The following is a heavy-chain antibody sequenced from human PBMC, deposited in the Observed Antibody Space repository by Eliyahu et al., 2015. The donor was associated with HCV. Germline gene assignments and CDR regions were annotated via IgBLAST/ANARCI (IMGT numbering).Heavy chain of an antibody. D-gene: IGHD3-3*01. CDR3: ARGGVGAFWSGYYGLRNNWFDP. CDR2: INHSGST. J-gene: IGHJ5*02. Sequence: QVQLQQWGAGLLKPSETLSLTCAVYGGSFXGYYWSWIRQPPGKGLEWIGEINHSGSTNYNPSLKSRVTISVDTSKNQFSLKLSSVTAADTAVYYCARGGVGAFWSGYYGLRNNWFDPWGQGTLVTVSS. CDR1: GGSFXGYY. V-gene: IGHV4-34*01.